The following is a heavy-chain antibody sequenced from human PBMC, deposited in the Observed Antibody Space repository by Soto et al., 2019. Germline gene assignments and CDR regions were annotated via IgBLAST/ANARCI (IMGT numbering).Heavy chain of an antibody. Sequence: GESLKISCKGSGYSFTSYWIGWVRQMPGKGLEWMGIIYPGDSDTRYSPSFQGQVTISADKSISTAYLQWSSLKASDTAMYYCARQGEMATITSWFDPWGQGTLVTVSS. V-gene: IGHV5-51*01. CDR1: GYSFTSYW. J-gene: IGHJ5*02. CDR3: ARQGEMATITSWFDP. CDR2: IYPGDSDT. D-gene: IGHD5-12*01.